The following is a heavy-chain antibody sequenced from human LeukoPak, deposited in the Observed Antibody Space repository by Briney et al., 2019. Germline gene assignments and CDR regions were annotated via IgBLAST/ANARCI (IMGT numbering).Heavy chain of an antibody. Sequence: GGSLRLSCAASAFTFSRYGMHWVRQAPGKGLEWVAFIRYDGSNKYYADSVKGRFTISRDNSKNTLYLQMNSLRAEDTAVYYCAKEIWPTVTTPGWTYFDYWGQGALVTVSS. CDR2: IRYDGSNK. D-gene: IGHD4-17*01. V-gene: IGHV3-30*02. J-gene: IGHJ4*02. CDR3: AKEIWPTVTTPGWTYFDY. CDR1: AFTFSRYG.